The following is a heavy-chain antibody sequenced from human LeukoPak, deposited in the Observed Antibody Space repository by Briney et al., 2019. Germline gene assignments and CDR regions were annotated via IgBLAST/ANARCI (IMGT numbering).Heavy chain of an antibody. Sequence: SETLSLTCAVYGGSFSGYYWSWIRQPPGKGLEWIGEINHSGSTYYNPSLKSRVTISVDTSKNQFSLKLSSVTAADTAVYYCARRVPSYQLLYGWFDPWGQGTLVTVSS. D-gene: IGHD2-2*02. CDR3: ARRVPSYQLLYGWFDP. CDR1: GGSFSGYY. CDR2: INHSGST. V-gene: IGHV4-34*01. J-gene: IGHJ5*02.